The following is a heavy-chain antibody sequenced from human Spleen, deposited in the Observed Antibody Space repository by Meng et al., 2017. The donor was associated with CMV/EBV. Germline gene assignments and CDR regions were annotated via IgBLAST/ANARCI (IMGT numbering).Heavy chain of an antibody. J-gene: IGHJ4*02. Sequence: SETLSLTCTVSGGSISSSSYYWGWIRQPPGKGLEWIGSIYYSGSTYYNPSLKSRVTISVDTSKNQFSLKLSSVTAADTAVYYCARGAGTNIVVAEYYFDYWGQGTLVTVSS. D-gene: IGHD3-22*01. CDR3: ARGAGTNIVVAEYYFDY. CDR2: IYYSGST. V-gene: IGHV4-39*01. CDR1: GGSISSSSYY.